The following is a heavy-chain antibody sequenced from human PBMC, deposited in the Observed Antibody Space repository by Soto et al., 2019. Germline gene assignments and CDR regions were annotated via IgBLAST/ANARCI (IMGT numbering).Heavy chain of an antibody. CDR1: GGSLSSSSYY. D-gene: IGHD4-17*01. J-gene: IGHJ5*02. CDR2: IYYSGST. Sequence: SVTLSLTCIVSGGSLSSSSYYLGWIRPPPGKGLEWIGSIYYSGSTYYTPAPKSRVTISVDTSTNQFSLKLSSVTAADTAVYYCARFYGDYFNWFDPWGQGSLVTVSS. V-gene: IGHV4-39*01. CDR3: ARFYGDYFNWFDP.